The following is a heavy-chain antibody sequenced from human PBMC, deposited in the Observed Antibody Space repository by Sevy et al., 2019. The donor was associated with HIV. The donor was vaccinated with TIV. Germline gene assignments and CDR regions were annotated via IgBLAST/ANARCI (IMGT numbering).Heavy chain of an antibody. CDR1: GFTFSNYG. Sequence: GGSLRLSCAASGFTFSNYGIHWVRQAPGKGLEWVAVIRYDGSNKYYEDSVKGRFTISRDNSKNTLYLQINSLRAEDTAVYYCARGPLRSCSSSSCYEGDNYYYGMDVWGQGTTVTVSS. D-gene: IGHD2-2*01. V-gene: IGHV3-33*01. CDR2: IRYDGSNK. J-gene: IGHJ6*02. CDR3: ARGPLRSCSSSSCYEGDNYYYGMDV.